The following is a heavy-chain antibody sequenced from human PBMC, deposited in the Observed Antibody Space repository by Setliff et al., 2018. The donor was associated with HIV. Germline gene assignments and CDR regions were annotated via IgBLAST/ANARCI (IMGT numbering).Heavy chain of an antibody. CDR1: GGSISSHY. CDR2: IYYSGST. Sequence: SETLSLTCTVSGGSISSHYWSWIRQPPGKGLEWIGYIYYSGSTNYNPSLKSRVTISVDTSKNQFSLKLSSVTAADTAVYYCARTFVVFRVRGVSSVYMDVWGKGTTVTVS. V-gene: IGHV4-59*11. CDR3: ARTFVVFRVRGVSSVYMDV. D-gene: IGHD3-10*01. J-gene: IGHJ6*03.